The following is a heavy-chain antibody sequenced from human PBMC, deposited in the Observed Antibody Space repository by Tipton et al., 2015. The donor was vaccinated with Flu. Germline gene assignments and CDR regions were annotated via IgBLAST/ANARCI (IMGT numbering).Heavy chain of an antibody. CDR2: IYYSGST. V-gene: IGHV4-31*03. CDR3: ESLETRRYYFDD. J-gene: IGHJ4*02. Sequence: TLSLTCTVSGGSISSGGYYWSWNRQHPGKGLEWIGYIYYSGSTYYNPSLKSRVTISVDTSKNQFSLKLSSVTDTETAEYYSESLETRRYYFDDWGQGTLVTVSS. D-gene: IGHD5-24*01. CDR1: GGSISSGGYY.